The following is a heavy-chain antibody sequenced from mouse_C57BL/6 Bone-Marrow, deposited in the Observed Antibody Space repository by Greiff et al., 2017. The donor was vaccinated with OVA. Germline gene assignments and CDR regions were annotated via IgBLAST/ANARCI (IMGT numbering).Heavy chain of an antibody. CDR2: INPNYGTT. CDR3: AFYYGSSYRYFDV. V-gene: IGHV1-39*01. D-gene: IGHD1-1*01. J-gene: IGHJ1*03. CDR1: GYSFTDYN. Sequence: LQESGPELVKPGDSVKISCKASGYSFTDYNMNWVKQSNGKSLEWIGVINPNYGTTSYNQKFKGKATLTVDQASSTAYMQLNSLTSEDSAVYYWAFYYGSSYRYFDVWGTGTTVTVSS.